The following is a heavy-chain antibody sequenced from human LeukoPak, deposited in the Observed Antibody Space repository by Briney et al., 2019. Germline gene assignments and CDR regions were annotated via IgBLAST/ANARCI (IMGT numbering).Heavy chain of an antibody. CDR2: IYYSGST. CDR1: GGSISTYY. Sequence: PSETLSLTCTVSGGSISTYYWSWIRQPPGKGLEWIGHIYYSGSTNYNPSLKSRVTISVDTSTNQFSLKLSSVTAADTAMYYCARAIRGVIGYYFYAMDVWGQGTTVTVSS. V-gene: IGHV4-59*01. J-gene: IGHJ6*02. CDR3: ARAIRGVIGYYFYAMDV. D-gene: IGHD3-10*01.